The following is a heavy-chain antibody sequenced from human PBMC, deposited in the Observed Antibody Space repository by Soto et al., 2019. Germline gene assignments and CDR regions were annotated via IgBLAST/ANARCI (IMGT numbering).Heavy chain of an antibody. D-gene: IGHD2-15*01. Sequence: PSETLSLTCTVSGGSVSSSSYYWGWVRQPPGKGLEWIGYIYYSGSTYYNPSLESRVTISVDKSKNQFSLKLSSVSAADTAVYYCERGRCSGGSCYPFEYWGQGTLVTVSS. J-gene: IGHJ4*02. CDR3: ERGRCSGGSCYPFEY. CDR1: GGSVSSSSYY. V-gene: IGHV4-61*05. CDR2: IYYSGST.